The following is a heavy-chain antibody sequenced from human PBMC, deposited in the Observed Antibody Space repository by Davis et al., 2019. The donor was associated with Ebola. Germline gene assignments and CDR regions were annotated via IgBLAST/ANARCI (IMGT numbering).Heavy chain of an antibody. V-gene: IGHV3-64D*08. CDR2: ISSNGGST. Sequence: GESLKISCSASGFTFSSYAMHWVRQAPGKGLEYVSAISSNGGSTYYADSVKGRFTISRDNSKNTLYLQMSSLRAEDTAVYYCVNSPVKGSDYYYVHYYYGMDVWGQGTTVTVSS. J-gene: IGHJ6*02. CDR3: VNSPVKGSDYYYVHYYYGMDV. CDR1: GFTFSSYA. D-gene: IGHD3-22*01.